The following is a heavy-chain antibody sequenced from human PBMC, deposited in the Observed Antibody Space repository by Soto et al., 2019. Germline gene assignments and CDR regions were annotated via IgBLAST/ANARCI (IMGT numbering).Heavy chain of an antibody. CDR2: INVGNSNT. J-gene: IGHJ4*02. CDR3: ARARYFYDSSGLDY. V-gene: IGHV1-3*01. CDR1: GYTFTSYP. D-gene: IGHD3-22*01. Sequence: GASVKVSCKASGYTFTSYPMHWVRQAPGQRLEWMGWINVGNSNTKYSQKFQGRVTISRDTSASTAHMELSSLRSEDTSVYYCARARYFYDSSGLDYWGQGALVT.